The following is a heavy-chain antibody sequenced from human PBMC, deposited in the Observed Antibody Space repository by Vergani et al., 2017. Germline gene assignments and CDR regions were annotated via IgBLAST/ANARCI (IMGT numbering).Heavy chain of an antibody. CDR1: GYSISSGYY. CDR2: IYHSGST. V-gene: IGHV4-38-2*02. CDR3: ARDSGGYVWAIYEAWFDP. Sequence: QVQLQESGPGLVKPSETLSLTCTVSGYSISSGYYWGWIRQPPGKGLEWIGSIYHSGSTYYNPSLKSRVTISVDTSKNQFSLKLSSVTAADTAVYYCARDSGGYVWAIYEAWFDPWGQGTLVTVSS. D-gene: IGHD3-16*01. J-gene: IGHJ5*02.